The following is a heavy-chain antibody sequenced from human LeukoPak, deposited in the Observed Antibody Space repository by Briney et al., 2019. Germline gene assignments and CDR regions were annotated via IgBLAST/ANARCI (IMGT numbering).Heavy chain of an antibody. CDR3: TRAERVWFGELLTGYFDY. CDR1: GGSISSYY. J-gene: IGHJ4*02. D-gene: IGHD3-10*01. V-gene: IGHV4-59*01. CDR2: IYYSGST. Sequence: SETLSLTCTVSGGSISSYYWSWIRQPPGKGLEWIGYIYYSGSTNYNPSLKSRVTISVDTSKNQFSLKLSSVTAADTAAYYCTRAERVWFGELLTGYFDYWGQGTLVTVSS.